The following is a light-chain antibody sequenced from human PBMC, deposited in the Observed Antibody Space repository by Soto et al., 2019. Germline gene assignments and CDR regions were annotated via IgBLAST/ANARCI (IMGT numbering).Light chain of an antibody. V-gene: IGKV2-30*02. Sequence: DVVMTQSPLSLPVTLGQPASISCSSSHSLVHSDGNTYLSWFQQRPGQSPRRLIYQVSHRDSGVPDRFSGGGSGTDFTLKISRVEAEDVGAYYCMQGTHWPQTFGQGTKVDIK. CDR3: MQGTHWPQT. CDR2: QVS. J-gene: IGKJ1*01. CDR1: HSLVHSDGNTY.